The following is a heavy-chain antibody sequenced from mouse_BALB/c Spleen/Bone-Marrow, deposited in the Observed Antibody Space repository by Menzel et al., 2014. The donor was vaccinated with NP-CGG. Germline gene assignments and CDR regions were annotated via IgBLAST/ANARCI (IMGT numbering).Heavy chain of an antibody. CDR1: GYTFTSYY. CDR3: TREGTFFAY. V-gene: IGHV1S81*02. Sequence: GAELVKPGASVKLSCKSSGYTFTSYYMYWVKQRPGQGLEWIGGINPSNGGTNFNEKFKSKATLTVDKSSSTAYMQLSSLTSEDSAVYYCTREGTFFAYWGQGTLVTVSA. CDR2: INPSNGGT. D-gene: IGHD3-3*01. J-gene: IGHJ3*01.